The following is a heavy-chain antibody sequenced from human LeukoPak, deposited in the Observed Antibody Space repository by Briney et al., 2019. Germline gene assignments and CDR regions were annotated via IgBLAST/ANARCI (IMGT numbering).Heavy chain of an antibody. CDR2: IGRSSQYI. J-gene: IGHJ6*03. Sequence: PGGSLRLSCTASGFTLSLYSMHWVRQAPGKGLEWVSSIGRSSQYIYYGDSVRGRFTISRDNAKNSLYLDMNSPRAEDTAVYYCARDASNIDFAPYFYYMDVWGKGTTVTGSS. D-gene: IGHD3-3*01. CDR1: GFTLSLYS. CDR3: ARDASNIDFAPYFYYMDV. V-gene: IGHV3-21*01.